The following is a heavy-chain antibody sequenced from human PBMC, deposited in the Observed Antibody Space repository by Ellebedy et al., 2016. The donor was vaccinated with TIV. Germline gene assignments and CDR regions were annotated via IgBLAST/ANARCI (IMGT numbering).Heavy chain of an antibody. V-gene: IGHV1-18*04. J-gene: IGHJ4*02. CDR2: ISTYYGNT. D-gene: IGHD1-26*01. Sequence: ASVKVSXXASGYTFTSYYMHWVRQAPGQGLEWMGWISTYYGNTNYAQKLQGRVTMTTDTSTSTAYMELRSLRSDDTAMYYCARGSYGDYWGQGTLVTVSS. CDR1: GYTFTSYY. CDR3: ARGSYGDY.